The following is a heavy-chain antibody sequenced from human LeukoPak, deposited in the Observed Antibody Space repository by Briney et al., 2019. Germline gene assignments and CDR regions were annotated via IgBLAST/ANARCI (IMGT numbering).Heavy chain of an antibody. Sequence: GGSLRLSCESSGFTFSSYGMHWVRQAPGKGPEWVAVISYDGSNKYYADSVKGRFTISRDNSKNTLYLQMNSLRAEDTAVYYCAKDTCGGDCYSFDYWGQGTLVTVSS. V-gene: IGHV3-30*18. J-gene: IGHJ4*02. D-gene: IGHD2-21*02. CDR2: ISYDGSNK. CDR3: AKDTCGGDCYSFDY. CDR1: GFTFSSYG.